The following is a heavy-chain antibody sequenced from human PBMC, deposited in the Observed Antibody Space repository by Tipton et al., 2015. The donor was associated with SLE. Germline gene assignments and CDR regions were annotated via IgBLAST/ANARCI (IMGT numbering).Heavy chain of an antibody. J-gene: IGHJ6*03. CDR3: ARARSDDTFWTDYFYFFYYMDV. D-gene: IGHD3/OR15-3a*01. V-gene: IGHV4-39*07. Sequence: TLSLTCTVSGDSVSSTNYYWAWIRQPPGKGLEWVGTIFNTGTTYYNSSLKSRVAISADTSKNQFSLTLMSVTSADTAAYFCARARSDDTFWTDYFYFFYYMDVCGKGTTVTVSS. CDR2: IFNTGTT. CDR1: GDSVSSTNYY.